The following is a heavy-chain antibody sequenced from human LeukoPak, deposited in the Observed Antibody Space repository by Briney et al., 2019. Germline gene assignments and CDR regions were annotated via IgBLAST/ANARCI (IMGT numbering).Heavy chain of an antibody. V-gene: IGHV1-69*04. CDR1: GGTFSSYA. CDR2: IIPILGIA. Sequence: SVKVSCKASGGTFSSYAISWVRQAPGQGLEWMGRIIPILGIANYAQKFQGRVTITADKTTSTAYMELSSLRSEDTAVYYCASQESSGWSSFDYWGQGTLVTVSS. D-gene: IGHD6-19*01. J-gene: IGHJ4*02. CDR3: ASQESSGWSSFDY.